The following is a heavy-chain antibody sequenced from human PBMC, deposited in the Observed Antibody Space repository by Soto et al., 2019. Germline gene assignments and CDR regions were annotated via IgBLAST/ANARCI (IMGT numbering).Heavy chain of an antibody. CDR2: IYYSGST. Sequence: QVQLQESGPGLVKPSQTLSLTCTVSGGSISSGDYYWSWIRQPPGKGLEWIGYIYYSGSTYYNPSLKRRVTISVDTSQSQFPLKLSSVTAADPAVYYCASDFRYCSGGSCPDYYYYGMDVWGQGTTVTVSS. V-gene: IGHV4-30-4*01. CDR3: ASDFRYCSGGSCPDYYYYGMDV. CDR1: GGSISSGDYY. J-gene: IGHJ6*02. D-gene: IGHD2-15*01.